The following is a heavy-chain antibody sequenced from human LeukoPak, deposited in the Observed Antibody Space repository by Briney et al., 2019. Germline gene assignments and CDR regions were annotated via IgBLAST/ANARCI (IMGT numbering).Heavy chain of an antibody. CDR1: GFTFSSYT. D-gene: IGHD6-19*01. Sequence: GGSLRLSCTASGFTFSSYTMNWVRQAPGKGLEWVASISSSSTYMYNADSVKGRFTISRDNAKNSLYLQMNSLRAEDTAVYYCATKKGVVAVAGTFDYWGQETLVTVSS. J-gene: IGHJ4*02. CDR2: ISSSSTYM. CDR3: ATKKGVVAVAGTFDY. V-gene: IGHV3-21*01.